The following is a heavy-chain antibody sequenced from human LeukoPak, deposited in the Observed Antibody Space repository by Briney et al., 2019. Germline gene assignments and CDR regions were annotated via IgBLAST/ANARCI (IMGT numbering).Heavy chain of an antibody. Sequence: SSETLSLTCAVYGGSFSGYYWSWIRQPPGKGLEWIGYIYYSGSTNYNPSLKSRVTISVDTSKNQFSLKLSSVTAADTAVYYCARHGYSSSWSYYYYGMDVWGQGTTVTVSS. CDR2: IYYSGST. V-gene: IGHV4-59*08. J-gene: IGHJ6*02. D-gene: IGHD6-13*01. CDR1: GGSFSGYY. CDR3: ARHGYSSSWSYYYYGMDV.